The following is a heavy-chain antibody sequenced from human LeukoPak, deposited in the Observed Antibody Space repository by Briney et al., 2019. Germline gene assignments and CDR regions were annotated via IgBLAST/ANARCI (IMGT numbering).Heavy chain of an antibody. J-gene: IGHJ4*02. CDR3: ARGRRVYGSGSYWVY. CDR1: GASIRSYY. D-gene: IGHD3-10*01. Sequence: SETLSLTCTVSGASIRSYYWSWLRQPAGKGLEWIGEINHSGSTNYNPSLKSRVTISVDTSKNQFSLKLSSVTAADTAVYYCARGRRVYGSGSYWVYWGQGTLVTVSS. V-gene: IGHV4-34*01. CDR2: INHSGST.